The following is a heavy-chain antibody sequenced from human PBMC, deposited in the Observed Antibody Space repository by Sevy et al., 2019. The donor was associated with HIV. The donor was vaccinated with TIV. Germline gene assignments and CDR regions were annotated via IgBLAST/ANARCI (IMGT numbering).Heavy chain of an antibody. D-gene: IGHD3-16*01. CDR2: INEGGAKM. CDR1: GFTFSYYA. J-gene: IGHJ6*02. CDR3: ARDHVKDGDLGDYYYFAMDV. Sequence: GGSLRLSCAASGFTFSYYAMGWVRQAPGKGLEWVSTINEGGAKMSYADSVKGRFTISRDNSKSTLYLQMNSLRAEDTAVYYCARDHVKDGDLGDYYYFAMDVWGQGTTVTVSS. V-gene: IGHV3-23*01.